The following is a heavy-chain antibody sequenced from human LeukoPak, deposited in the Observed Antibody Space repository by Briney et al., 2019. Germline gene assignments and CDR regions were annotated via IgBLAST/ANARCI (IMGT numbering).Heavy chain of an antibody. J-gene: IGHJ4*02. CDR2: INHSGST. V-gene: IGHV4-34*01. CDR1: GGSFSGYY. Sequence: KPSETLSLTCAVYGGSFSGYYWSWIRQLPGKGLEWIGEINHSGSTNYNPSLKSRVTISVDTSKNQFSLKLSSVTAADTAVYYCARGLFAVVWGQGTLVTVSS. D-gene: IGHD2-21*01. CDR3: ARGLFAVV.